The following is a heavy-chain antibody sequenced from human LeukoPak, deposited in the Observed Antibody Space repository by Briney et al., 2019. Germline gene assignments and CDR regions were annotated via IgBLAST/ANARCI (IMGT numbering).Heavy chain of an antibody. CDR1: GFTFSSYS. Sequence: GGSLRLSCAASGFTFSSYSMNWVRQAPGKGLEWVSSISSSSSYIYYADSVKGRFTISRDNAKNSLYLQMNSLRAEDTAVYYCAKDDPHKDGDYDDYWGQGTLVTVSS. D-gene: IGHD4-17*01. J-gene: IGHJ4*02. CDR2: ISSSSSYI. CDR3: AKDDPHKDGDYDDY. V-gene: IGHV3-21*04.